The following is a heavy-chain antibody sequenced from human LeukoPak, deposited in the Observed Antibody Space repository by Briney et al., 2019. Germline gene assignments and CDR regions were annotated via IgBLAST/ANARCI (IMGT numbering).Heavy chain of an antibody. Sequence: SVTLSLTCTVSGGSISSRSYYWGWIRQPPGKGLEWIGTIYYSGSTYYNPSLKSRVTISVDTSKNQFSLKLSSVTAADTAVYYCARHDCSSTSCYADYWGQGTLVTVSS. D-gene: IGHD2-2*01. J-gene: IGHJ4*02. CDR1: GGSISSRSYY. CDR2: IYYSGST. CDR3: ARHDCSSTSCYADY. V-gene: IGHV4-39*01.